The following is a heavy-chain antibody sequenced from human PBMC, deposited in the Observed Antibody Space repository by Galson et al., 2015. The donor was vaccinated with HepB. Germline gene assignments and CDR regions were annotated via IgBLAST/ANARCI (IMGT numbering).Heavy chain of an antibody. D-gene: IGHD3-9*01. CDR2: IKGQADGETT. V-gene: IGHV3-15*01. J-gene: IGHJ4*02. Sequence: SLRLSCAASGLTFSYFWMSWVRQAPGKGLEWIARIKGQADGETTDYAAPVQGRFTISRDDSKNSVYLQINSLKTEDTAVYYCTTGGPYDTYFDHWGQGTLVTVSS. CDR3: TTGGPYDTYFDH. CDR1: GLTFSYFW.